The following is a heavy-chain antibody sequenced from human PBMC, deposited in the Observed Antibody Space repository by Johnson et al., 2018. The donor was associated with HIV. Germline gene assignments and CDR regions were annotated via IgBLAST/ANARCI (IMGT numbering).Heavy chain of an antibody. CDR1: GFTFSSYA. D-gene: IGHD6-13*01. CDR2: ISYDGSNK. CDR3: ARDRAAAGPDAFDI. V-gene: IGHV3-30*04. Sequence: QVLLVESGGGVVQPGRSLRLSCAASGFTFSSYAMHWVRQAPGKGLEWVAVISYDGSNKYYADSVKGRFTISRDNSKNTLYLQMNSLRAEDTAVYYCARDRAAAGPDAFDIWGQGTMVTVSS. J-gene: IGHJ3*02.